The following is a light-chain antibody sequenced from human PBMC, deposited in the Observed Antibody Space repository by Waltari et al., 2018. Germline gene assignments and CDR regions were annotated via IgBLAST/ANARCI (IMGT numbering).Light chain of an antibody. Sequence: SYELTQPPSVSVAPGQTARITCDGDKIGSKNVHRYQHKPGQAPVLVVYDDGDRPSGNPGRFPGSNSGNTAALTISRVDAGDEAEYYCQVWDSGSNHYVFGTVTKVTVL. CDR1: KIGSKN. CDR3: QVWDSGSNHYV. J-gene: IGLJ1*01. CDR2: DDG. V-gene: IGLV3-21*02.